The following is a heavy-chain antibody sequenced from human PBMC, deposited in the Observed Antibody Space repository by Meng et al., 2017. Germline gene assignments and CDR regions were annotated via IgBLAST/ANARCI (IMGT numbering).Heavy chain of an antibody. CDR2: IYYSGST. Sequence: SETLSLTCTVSGGSTSSYYWSWIRQPPGKGLERIGYIYYSGSTNYNPSLKSRVTITVDTSENQFSLKLSSVTAADTAVYYCARATATNYRFDYWGQGTLVTVSS. CDR1: GGSTSSYY. V-gene: IGHV4-59*01. CDR3: ARATATNYRFDY. J-gene: IGHJ4*02. D-gene: IGHD4-11*01.